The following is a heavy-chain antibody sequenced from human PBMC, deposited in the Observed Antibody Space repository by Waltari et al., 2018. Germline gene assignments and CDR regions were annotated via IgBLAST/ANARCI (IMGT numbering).Heavy chain of an antibody. CDR3: ARGSDIVVXPAAMXDY. CDR2: IYYSWXT. Sequence: QLQLQXXGPGLXKPSETLSLTCTVXGGXXXSXXYYWGWIRQXXGKRLGWVGSIYYSWXTXYNPSLNSRVTISVDTSXNQXSLKLSSVTAXDTAVXYXARGSDIVVXPAAMXDYWGQGTLVXXSX. D-gene: IGHD2-2*01. J-gene: IGHJ4*02. CDR1: GGXXXSXXYY. V-gene: IGHV4-39*07.